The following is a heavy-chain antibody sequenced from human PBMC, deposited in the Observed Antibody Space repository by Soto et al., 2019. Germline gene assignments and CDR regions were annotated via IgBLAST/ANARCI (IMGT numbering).Heavy chain of an antibody. J-gene: IGHJ4*02. CDR2: ISSSSSTI. CDR1: GFTFSSYS. CDR3: ASHYDSSGYYVAY. V-gene: IGHV3-48*02. Sequence: GGSLRLSCAASGFTFSSYSMNWVRQAPGKGLEWVSYISSSSSTIYYADSVKGRFTISRDNAKNSLYLQMNSLRDEDTAVYYCASHYDSSGYYVAYWGQGTLVTVSS. D-gene: IGHD3-22*01.